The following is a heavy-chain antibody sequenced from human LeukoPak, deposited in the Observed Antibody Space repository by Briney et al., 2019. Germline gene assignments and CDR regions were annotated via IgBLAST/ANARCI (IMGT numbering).Heavy chain of an antibody. CDR1: GFTFSSYA. V-gene: IGHV3-23*01. D-gene: IGHD3-22*01. CDR2: ISGSGGST. J-gene: IGHJ4*02. CDR3: AKDTRYYYDSIGYFDY. Sequence: GGSLRLSCAASGFTFSSYAMSWGRQAPGMGLEWVSAISGSGGSTYYADSVKGRFTISRDNSKNTLYLQMNSLRAEDTAVYYCAKDTRYYYDSIGYFDYWGQGTLVTVSS.